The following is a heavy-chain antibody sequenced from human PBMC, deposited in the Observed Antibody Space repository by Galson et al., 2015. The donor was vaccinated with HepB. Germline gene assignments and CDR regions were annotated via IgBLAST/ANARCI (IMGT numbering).Heavy chain of an antibody. J-gene: IGHJ3*01. CDR1: GFTFSSYW. CDR3: ARESIGGSITDAFDF. V-gene: IGHV3-74*01. Sequence: SLRLSCAASGFTFSSYWIHWVRHAPGKGLVWVSRINSDGSSTGYADSVKGRFTISRDNAKNTLYLQMNSLRAEDTAVYYCARESIGGSITDAFDFWGQGTMVTVSS. CDR2: INSDGSST. D-gene: IGHD3-16*01.